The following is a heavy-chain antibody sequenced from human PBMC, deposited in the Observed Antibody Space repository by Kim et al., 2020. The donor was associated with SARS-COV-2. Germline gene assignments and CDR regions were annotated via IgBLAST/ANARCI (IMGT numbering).Heavy chain of an antibody. J-gene: IGHJ4*02. D-gene: IGHD2-2*01. CDR2: ISGSGGST. Sequence: GGSLRLSCAASGFTFSSYAMSWVRQAPGKGLEWVSAISGSGGSTYYADSVKGRFTISRDNSKNTLYLQMNSLRAEDTAVYYCASRYCSSTSCHFDYWGQGTLVTVSS. CDR1: GFTFSSYA. CDR3: ASRYCSSTSCHFDY. V-gene: IGHV3-23*01.